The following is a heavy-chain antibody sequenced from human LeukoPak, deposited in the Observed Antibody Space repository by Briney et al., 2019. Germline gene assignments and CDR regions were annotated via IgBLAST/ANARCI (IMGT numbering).Heavy chain of an antibody. J-gene: IGHJ6*02. CDR3: ARGMRARGHMVRGVIRNYYYYGMDV. CDR1: GYTFTSYG. Sequence: ASVKASCKPSGYTFTSYGISWVPQAPGHGREWMGWISAYIGDTNNAQKLQGRVTMTTNTSTSTAYMELRSLRSYDTAVYYCARGMRARGHMVRGVIRNYYYYGMDVWGQGTTVTVSS. V-gene: IGHV1-18*01. D-gene: IGHD3-10*01. CDR2: ISAYIGDT.